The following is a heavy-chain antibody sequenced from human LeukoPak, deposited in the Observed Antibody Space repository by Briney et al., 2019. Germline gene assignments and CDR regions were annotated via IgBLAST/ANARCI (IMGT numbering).Heavy chain of an antibody. J-gene: IGHJ5*02. D-gene: IGHD3-10*01. CDR2: IYYSGST. V-gene: IGHV4-30-4*01. CDR3: ARGYEYYYGSGDWFDP. CDR1: GGSISSGDYY. Sequence: SQTLSLTCTVSGGSISSGDYYWSWIRQPPGKGLEWIGYIYYSGSTYYNPSLKSRVTISVDTSKNQFSLKLSSVTAADTAVYYCARGYEYYYGSGDWFDPWGQGTLVTVSS.